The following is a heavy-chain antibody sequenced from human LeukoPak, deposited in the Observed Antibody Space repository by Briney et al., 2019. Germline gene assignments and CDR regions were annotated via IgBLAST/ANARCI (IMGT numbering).Heavy chain of an antibody. J-gene: IGHJ6*02. Sequence: GGSLRLSCAASGFTVSSNYMSWVRQAPGKGLEWVSVIYSGGSTYYADSVKGRFTISRHNSKNTLYLQMNSLRAEDTAVYYCARRGYSYGSSPLYGMDVWGQGTLVIVSS. CDR1: GFTVSSNY. CDR3: ARRGYSYGSSPLYGMDV. V-gene: IGHV3-53*04. D-gene: IGHD5-18*01. CDR2: IYSGGST.